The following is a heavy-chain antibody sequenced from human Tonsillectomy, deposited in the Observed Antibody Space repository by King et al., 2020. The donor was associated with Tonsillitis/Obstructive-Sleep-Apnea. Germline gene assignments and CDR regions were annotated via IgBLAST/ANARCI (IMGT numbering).Heavy chain of an antibody. CDR3: ARLFQRWSENWFDP. Sequence: QLQESGPGLVKPSGTLSLTCAVSGVSISNNHWWTWVRQPPGKGLEWIGEIYHSGRTNYNPSLKTRVAISVDKSKNQFSLRRTSVTAADTAVYFCARLFQRWSENWFDPWGQGTLVIVSS. D-gene: IGHD2-21*01. J-gene: IGHJ5*02. V-gene: IGHV4-4*02. CDR1: GVSISNNHW. CDR2: IYHSGRT.